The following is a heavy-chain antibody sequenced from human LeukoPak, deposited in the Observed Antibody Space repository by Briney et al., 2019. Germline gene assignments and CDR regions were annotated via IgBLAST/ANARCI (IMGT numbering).Heavy chain of an antibody. CDR1: GFTFSNYD. CDR2: ISSDGSRK. J-gene: IGHJ4*02. D-gene: IGHD3-10*01. CDR3: AKDSLYGSGSYPDFDY. V-gene: IGHV3-30*18. Sequence: GGSLRLSCAASGFTFSNYDMHWVRQAPGKGLEWVAVISSDGSRKYYPDSVKGRFTISRDNSKNTLYLQMNSLRAEDTAVYYCAKDSLYGSGSYPDFDYWGQGTLVTVSS.